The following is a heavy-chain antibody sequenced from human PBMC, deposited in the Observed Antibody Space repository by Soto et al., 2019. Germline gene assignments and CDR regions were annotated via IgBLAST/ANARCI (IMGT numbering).Heavy chain of an antibody. Sequence: SETLSLTCAVYGGSFSGYYWSWIRQPPGKGLEWIGEINHSGSTNYNPSLKSRVTISVDTSKNQFSLRLSSVTAADTAVYYCARGPLRRAGAGSGKFDYWGQGTLVTVSS. V-gene: IGHV4-34*01. CDR2: INHSGST. J-gene: IGHJ4*02. CDR1: GGSFSGYY. D-gene: IGHD6-13*01. CDR3: ARGPLRRAGAGSGKFDY.